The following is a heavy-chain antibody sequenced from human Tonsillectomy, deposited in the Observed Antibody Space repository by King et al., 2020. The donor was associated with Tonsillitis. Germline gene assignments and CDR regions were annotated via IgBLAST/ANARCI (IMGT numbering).Heavy chain of an antibody. Sequence: VQLVESGGGVVQPGRSLRLSCAASGFTFSSYAMHWVRQAPGKGLEWVSVISYDGSNKYYADSVKGRFTISRDKSKNTLYLQMNSLRAEDTAVYYCAREGDNSGYSLSYFDYWGQGTLVTVSS. CDR2: ISYDGSNK. V-gene: IGHV3-30*04. CDR3: AREGDNSGYSLSYFDY. J-gene: IGHJ4*01. D-gene: IGHD3-22*01. CDR1: GFTFSSYA.